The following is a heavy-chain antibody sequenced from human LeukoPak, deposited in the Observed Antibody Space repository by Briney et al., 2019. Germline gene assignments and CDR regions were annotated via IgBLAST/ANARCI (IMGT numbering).Heavy chain of an antibody. V-gene: IGHV4-59*01. D-gene: IGHD3-22*01. Sequence: SETLSLTCTVSGGSISSYYWSWIRQPPGKGLEWIGYIYYSGSTNYNPSLKSRVTISVDTSKNQSSLKLSSVTAADTAVYYCARGLAYYYDSSGYPDDAFDIWGQGTMVTVSS. CDR2: IYYSGST. J-gene: IGHJ3*02. CDR3: ARGLAYYYDSSGYPDDAFDI. CDR1: GGSISSYY.